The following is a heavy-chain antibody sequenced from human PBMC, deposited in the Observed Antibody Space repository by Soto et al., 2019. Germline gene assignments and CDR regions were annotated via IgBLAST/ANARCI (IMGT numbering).Heavy chain of an antibody. Sequence: SVKVSCKASGGTFSSYAISWVRQAPGQGLEWMGGIIPIFGTANYAQKFQGRVTITADESTSTAYMELSSLRSEDTAVYYCARNTLAGTEADRRSTIGNYYYYGMDVWGQGTTVTVS. D-gene: IGHD6-19*01. CDR1: GGTFSSYA. V-gene: IGHV1-69*13. CDR3: ARNTLAGTEADRRSTIGNYYYYGMDV. CDR2: IIPIFGTA. J-gene: IGHJ6*02.